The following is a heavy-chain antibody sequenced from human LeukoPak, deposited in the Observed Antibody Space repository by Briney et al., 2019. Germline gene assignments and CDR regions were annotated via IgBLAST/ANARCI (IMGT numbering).Heavy chain of an antibody. Sequence: PGGTLRLSCAASGFTFSRYGRSWVRQAPGKGLEWVSGISSSGSNTYYADSVKGRFTISRDNSKNTLYLQMNSLRSEDTAVYYCAKGAVVVPAAMLLHYYYMDVWGKGTTVTISS. CDR1: GFTFSRYG. J-gene: IGHJ6*03. D-gene: IGHD2-2*01. CDR3: AKGAVVVPAAMLLHYYYMDV. V-gene: IGHV3-23*01. CDR2: ISSSGSNT.